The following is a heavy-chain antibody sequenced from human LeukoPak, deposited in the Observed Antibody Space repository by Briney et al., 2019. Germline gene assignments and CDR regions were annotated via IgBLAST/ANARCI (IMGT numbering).Heavy chain of an antibody. CDR2: FSGSGGDT. CDR1: GFTFSSYA. J-gene: IGHJ4*02. D-gene: IGHD3-10*01. V-gene: IGHV3-23*01. CDR3: ARAPRRGGAFDY. Sequence: GGSLRLSCAASGFTFSSYAMSWVRQAPGKGLEWVSAFSGSGGDTYYADSVKGRFTISRDNAKNSLYLQMNSLRAEDTAVYYCARAPRRGGAFDYWGQGTLVTVSS.